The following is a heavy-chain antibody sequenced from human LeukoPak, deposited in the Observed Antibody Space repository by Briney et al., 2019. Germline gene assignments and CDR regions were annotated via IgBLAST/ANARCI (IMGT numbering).Heavy chain of an antibody. Sequence: GGSLRLSCAASGLTFSDYAMTWVRQVPGKGLEWVSTTGATGLSTYYADSVKGRFALSRDNSENTLYLDMNGLRDEDTALYYCAKSRGIYAAGWPPFDCWGQGTLVTVSS. CDR3: AKSRGIYAAGWPPFDC. V-gene: IGHV3-23*01. J-gene: IGHJ4*02. D-gene: IGHD3-16*01. CDR1: GLTFSDYA. CDR2: TGATGLST.